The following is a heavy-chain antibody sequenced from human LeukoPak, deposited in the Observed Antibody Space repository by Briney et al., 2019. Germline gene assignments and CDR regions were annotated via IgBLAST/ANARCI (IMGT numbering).Heavy chain of an antibody. D-gene: IGHD4-17*01. J-gene: IGHJ4*02. CDR2: INHSGST. CDR3: ARGSGYGDYIIDY. Sequence: PSETLSLTCAVYGRSFSGYYWSWIRQPPGKGLEWIGEINHSGSTNYNPSLKSRVTISVDTSKNKFSLKLSSVTAADTAVYYCARGSGYGDYIIDYWGQGTLVTVSS. CDR1: GRSFSGYY. V-gene: IGHV4-34*01.